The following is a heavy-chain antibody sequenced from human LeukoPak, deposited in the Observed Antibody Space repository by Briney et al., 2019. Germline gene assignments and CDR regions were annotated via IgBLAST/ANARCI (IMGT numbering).Heavy chain of an antibody. CDR1: GYTFTSYD. D-gene: IGHD3-10*01. V-gene: IGHV1-8*01. CDR3: ATQADKDMVNGYFDY. J-gene: IGHJ4*02. Sequence: GASVKVSCKASGYTFTSYDINWVRQATGQGLEWMGWMNPNSGNTGYVQKFQGRVTMTRNTSISTAYMELSSLRSEDTAVYYCATQADKDMVNGYFDYWGQGTLVTVSS. CDR2: MNPNSGNT.